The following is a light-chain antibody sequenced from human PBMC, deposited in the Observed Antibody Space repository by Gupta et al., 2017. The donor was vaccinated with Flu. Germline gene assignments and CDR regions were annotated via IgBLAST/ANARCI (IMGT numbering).Light chain of an antibody. CDR2: KAS. CDR1: QSISSW. V-gene: IGKV1-5*03. CDR3: QQYNSYSPWT. Sequence: DIQLTQSRSTLSASVRERVTITCRASQSISSWLAWYQQKPGKDPKLLIYKASSLESGVPSRFSGSGSGTEFTLTISSLQPDDFATYYCQQYNSYSPWTFGQGTKVEIK. J-gene: IGKJ1*01.